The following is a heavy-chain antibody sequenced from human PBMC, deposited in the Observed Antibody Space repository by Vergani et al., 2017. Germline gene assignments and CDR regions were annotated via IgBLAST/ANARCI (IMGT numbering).Heavy chain of an antibody. D-gene: IGHD5-18*01. CDR3: ERQYSYGNRNYYYGMDV. J-gene: IGHJ6*02. CDR1: GGSISSSSYF. CDR2: IDYSGST. Sequence: QLQLQESAPGLVKPSETLFLTCTVSGGSISSSSYFWGWIRQPPGKGLEWIGSIDYSGSTYYNPSLKSRVTISVDTSKNQFSLRLSSVTAADTAVYYCERQYSYGNRNYYYGMDVWGQGTTVTVSS. V-gene: IGHV4-39*01.